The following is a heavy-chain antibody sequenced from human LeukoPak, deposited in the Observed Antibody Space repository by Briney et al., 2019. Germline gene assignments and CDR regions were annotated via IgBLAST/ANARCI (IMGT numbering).Heavy chain of an antibody. J-gene: IGHJ4*02. D-gene: IGHD6-6*01. CDR3: AREEGRSPRGSSGY. Sequence: PGGSLRLSCAASGFTFTNYGMHWVRQAPGKGLQWLALIWHDGSKTYYADSVKGRFIISRDNSKDTLYLQMDSLRTEDTAVYYCAREEGRSPRGSSGYWGQGTLVAVSS. V-gene: IGHV3-33*01. CDR2: IWHDGSKT. CDR1: GFTFTNYG.